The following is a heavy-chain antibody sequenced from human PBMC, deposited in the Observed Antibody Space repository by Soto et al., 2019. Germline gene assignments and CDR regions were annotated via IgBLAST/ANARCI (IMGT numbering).Heavy chain of an antibody. D-gene: IGHD3-10*01. V-gene: IGHV3-30-3*01. Sequence: QVQLVESGGGVVQPGRSLRLSCAASGFTFSSYAMHWVRQAPGKGLEWVAVISYDGSNKYYADSVKGRFTISRDNSKNTLYLQMNSLRAEDTAVYYCAREITMVRGVITHYWGQGTLVTVSS. CDR3: AREITMVRGVITHY. J-gene: IGHJ4*02. CDR2: ISYDGSNK. CDR1: GFTFSSYA.